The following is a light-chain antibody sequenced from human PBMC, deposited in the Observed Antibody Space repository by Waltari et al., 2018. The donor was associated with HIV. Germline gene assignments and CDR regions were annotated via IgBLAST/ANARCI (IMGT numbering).Light chain of an antibody. Sequence: DIVMTQSPLSLPVTPGEPASISCRSSQSLLHSNGYNYLDWYPQKPGQSPQLLIYLGSYRSSGVPDRFSGSGSGTDFTLKISRVEAEDVGVYYCMQALQTPTFGQGTKVEIK. J-gene: IGKJ1*01. CDR2: LGS. CDR3: MQALQTPT. CDR1: QSLLHSNGYNY. V-gene: IGKV2-28*01.